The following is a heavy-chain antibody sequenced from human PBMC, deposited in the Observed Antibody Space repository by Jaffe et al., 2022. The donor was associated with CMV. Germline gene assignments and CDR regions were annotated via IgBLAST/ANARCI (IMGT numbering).Heavy chain of an antibody. J-gene: IGHJ6*02. V-gene: IGHV1-2*02. CDR3: ARARITIFGVVITFTGMDV. Sequence: QVQLVQSGAEVKKPGASVKVSCKASGYTFTGYYMHWVRQAPGQGLEWMGWINPNSGGTNYAQKFQGRVTMTRDTSISTAYMELSRLRSDDTAVYYCARARITIFGVVITFTGMDVWGQGTTVTVSS. CDR1: GYTFTGYY. D-gene: IGHD3-3*01. CDR2: INPNSGGT.